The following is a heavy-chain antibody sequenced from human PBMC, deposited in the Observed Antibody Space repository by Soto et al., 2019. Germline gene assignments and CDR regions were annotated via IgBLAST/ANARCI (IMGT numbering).Heavy chain of an antibody. Sequence: QVQLVQSGAEVKKPGSSVKVSCKASGGTFSSYTISWVRQAPGQGLEWMGRIIPILGIANYARKFQGRVTITADKSTSTAYMELSSLRSEDTAVYYCAGYGDLDAFDIWGQGTMVTVSS. D-gene: IGHD4-17*01. CDR1: GGTFSSYT. CDR2: IIPILGIA. CDR3: AGYGDLDAFDI. V-gene: IGHV1-69*02. J-gene: IGHJ3*02.